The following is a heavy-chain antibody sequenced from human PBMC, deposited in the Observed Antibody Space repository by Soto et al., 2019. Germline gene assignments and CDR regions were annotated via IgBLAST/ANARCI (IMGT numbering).Heavy chain of an antibody. CDR3: ARAEEAYDSSGSEYFQH. Sequence: GESLKISCNGSGYSFTSYWIGWVRQMPGKGLEWMGIIYPGDSDTRYSPSFQGQVTISADKPISTAYLQWSSLKASDTAMYYCARAEEAYDSSGSEYFQHWGQGTLVTVSS. CDR1: GYSFTSYW. CDR2: IYPGDSDT. J-gene: IGHJ1*01. V-gene: IGHV5-51*01. D-gene: IGHD3-22*01.